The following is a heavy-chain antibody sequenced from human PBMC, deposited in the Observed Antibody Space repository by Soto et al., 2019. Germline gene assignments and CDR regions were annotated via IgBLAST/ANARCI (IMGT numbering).Heavy chain of an antibody. V-gene: IGHV5-10-1*01. CDR2: IDPSDSYT. CDR1: GHSFTSYW. CDR3: ARHYYPNPKLKYYFLYGLDI. Sequence: PGESLKISCRGSGHSFTSYWISWVRQMPGKGLEWMGRIDPSDSYTNYSPSFQGHVTISVDKTTSTAFLQWTNLKASDTAVYYCARHYYPNPKLKYYFLYGLDIWGPGTTVTVSS. J-gene: IGHJ6*01. D-gene: IGHD3-22*01.